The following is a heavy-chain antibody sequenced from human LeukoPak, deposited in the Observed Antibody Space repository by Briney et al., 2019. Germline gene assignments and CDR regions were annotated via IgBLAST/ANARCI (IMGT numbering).Heavy chain of an antibody. CDR2: INHSGST. CDR3: ASLHYGPRRPFYNWFDP. J-gene: IGHJ5*02. D-gene: IGHD3-10*01. CDR1: GGSFSGYY. Sequence: TASETLSLTCAVYGGSFSGYYWSWIRQPPGKGLEWIGEINHSGSTNYNPPLKSRVTISVDTSKNQFSLKLSPVTAADTAVYCCASLHYGPRRPFYNWFDPWGQGTLVTVSS. V-gene: IGHV4-34*01.